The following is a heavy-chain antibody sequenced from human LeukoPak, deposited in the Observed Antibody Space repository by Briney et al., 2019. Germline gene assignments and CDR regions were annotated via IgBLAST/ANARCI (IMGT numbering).Heavy chain of an antibody. J-gene: IGHJ5*02. Sequence: GGSLRLSCAASGFTFSSYAMHWVRQAPGKGLEWVAVISYDGSNKYYADSVKGRFTISRDNSKNTLYLRMNSLRAEDTAVYYCASSEFSAYNWFDPWGQGTLVTVSS. CDR2: ISYDGSNK. CDR1: GFTFSSYA. D-gene: IGHD3-10*01. CDR3: ASSEFSAYNWFDP. V-gene: IGHV3-30-3*01.